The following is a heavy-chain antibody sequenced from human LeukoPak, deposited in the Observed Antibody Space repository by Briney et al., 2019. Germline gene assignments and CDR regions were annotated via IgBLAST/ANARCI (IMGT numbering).Heavy chain of an antibody. V-gene: IGHV3-48*01. CDR2: ISSSSSTI. D-gene: IGHD3-22*01. CDR1: GFTFSSYS. Sequence: GGSLRLSCAASGFTFSSYSMNWVRQAPGKGLEWVSYISSSSSTIYYADSVKGRFTISRDNAKNLLYLQMNSLRAEDTAVYYCARKGSTYYYTFDYRGQGPLVTVSS. CDR3: ARKGSTYYYTFDY. J-gene: IGHJ4*02.